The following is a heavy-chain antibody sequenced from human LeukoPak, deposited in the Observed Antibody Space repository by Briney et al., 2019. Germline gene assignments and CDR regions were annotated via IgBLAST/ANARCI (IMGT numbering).Heavy chain of an antibody. J-gene: IGHJ4*02. CDR1: GYTFTDYY. CDR3: ATDKYDSSSPRGDY. D-gene: IGHD6-6*01. Sequence: ASVKISCKASGYTFTDYYMHWVQQAPGKGLEWMGRVDPEDGETIYAEKFQGRVTITADTSTDTAYMELSSLRSEDTAVYYCATDKYDSSSPRGDYWGQGTLVTVSS. CDR2: VDPEDGET. V-gene: IGHV1-69-2*01.